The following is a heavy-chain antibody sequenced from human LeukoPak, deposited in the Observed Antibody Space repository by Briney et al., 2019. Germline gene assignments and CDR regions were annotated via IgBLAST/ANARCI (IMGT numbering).Heavy chain of an antibody. Sequence: SETLSLTCAVYGGSFSGYYWSWVRQPPGKGLEWIGEINHSGSTNYNPSLKSRVTISVDTSKNQFSLKLSSVTAADTAVYYCARGVYGAYFDYWGQGTLVTVSS. D-gene: IGHD4-17*01. CDR3: ARGVYGAYFDY. J-gene: IGHJ4*02. V-gene: IGHV4-34*01. CDR2: INHSGST. CDR1: GGSFSGYY.